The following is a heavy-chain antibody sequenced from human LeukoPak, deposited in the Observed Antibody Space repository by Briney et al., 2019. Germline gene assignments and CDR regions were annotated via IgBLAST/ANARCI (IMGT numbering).Heavy chain of an antibody. CDR1: GFTVSTNY. Sequence: GGSLRLSCAASGFTVSTNYMSWVRQAPGKGLEWVANINTDGSVKYYGNSVNGRFTISRDNAKNSVYLQMNSLRVEDTAIYYCAPSPWGQGTLVTVSS. V-gene: IGHV3-7*01. CDR2: INTDGSVK. J-gene: IGHJ5*02. CDR3: APSP.